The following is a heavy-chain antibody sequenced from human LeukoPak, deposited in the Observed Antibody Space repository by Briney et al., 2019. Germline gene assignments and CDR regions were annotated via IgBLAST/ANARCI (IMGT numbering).Heavy chain of an antibody. V-gene: IGHV3-74*01. D-gene: IGHD3-16*02. CDR1: GFTFSNDW. CDR2: INTDGSTT. J-gene: IGHJ4*02. Sequence: GGSLRLSCAASGFTFSNDWMHWVRQAPGKGLVWVSRINTDGSTTTYADSVKGRFTISRDNAKNTLYLQMNSLRVEDTAVYYCARSRGGSYHYWGQGTLVTVSS. CDR3: ARSRGGSYHY.